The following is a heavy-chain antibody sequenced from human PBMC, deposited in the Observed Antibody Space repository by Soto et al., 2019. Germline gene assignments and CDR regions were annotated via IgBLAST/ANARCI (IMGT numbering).Heavy chain of an antibody. CDR1: GFTFSSYG. V-gene: IGHV3-30*03. D-gene: IGHD3-22*01. CDR2: ISYDGSNK. J-gene: IGHJ1*01. Sequence: QVQLVESGGGVVQPGRSLRLSCAASGFTFSSYGMHWVRQAPGKGLEWVAVISYDGSNKYYADSVKGRFTISRDKSNNTLYLQMNSLRADDTAVYYCAIAPSRIMMIVVVSFPKYWGQGTLVTVSS. CDR3: AIAPSRIMMIVVVSFPKY.